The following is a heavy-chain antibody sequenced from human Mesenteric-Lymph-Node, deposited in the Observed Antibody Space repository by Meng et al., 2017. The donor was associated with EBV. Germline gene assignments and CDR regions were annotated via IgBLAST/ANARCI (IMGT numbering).Heavy chain of an antibody. V-gene: IGHV4-30-2*01. CDR2: IYHSGST. J-gene: IGHJ5*02. Sequence: QLQLRDSGPGLVKSSETLSLTCSISGGSTSSGGNLWSWIRQPPGKALEWIGYIYHSGSTSYNPSLKSRVSMSIDRSNNQFSLKLTSVTAADTAVYYCVGNYGGNLGWFDPWGQGTLVTVFS. D-gene: IGHD4/OR15-4a*01. CDR1: GGSTSSGGNL. CDR3: VGNYGGNLGWFDP.